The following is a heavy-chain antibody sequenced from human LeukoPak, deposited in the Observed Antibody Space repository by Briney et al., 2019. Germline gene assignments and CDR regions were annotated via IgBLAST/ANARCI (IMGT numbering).Heavy chain of an antibody. CDR1: GFTFSNYG. J-gene: IGHJ4*02. CDR2: IWYDGSNK. D-gene: IGHD6-13*01. Sequence: PGRSLGLSCAASGFTFSNYGMHWVRQAPGKGLEWVAVIWYDGSNKYYADSVKGRFTISRDNSKNTLYLQINSLRAEDTAVYYCARDPIAAVRFDYWGQGTLVTVSS. CDR3: ARDPIAAVRFDY. V-gene: IGHV3-33*01.